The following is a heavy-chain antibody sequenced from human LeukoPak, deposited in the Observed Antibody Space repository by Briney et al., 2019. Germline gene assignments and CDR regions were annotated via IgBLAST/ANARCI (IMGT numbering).Heavy chain of an antibody. CDR3: AKDSGSYGDY. Sequence: SQTLSLTCAISGDSVSSKSAAWNWIRQSPSRGLEWLGRTYYRSKWSSGYAESVKSRLTISPDTSKNQFSLQLRSVTPDDTAVYYCAKDSGSYGDYWGQGTLVTVSS. CDR1: GDSVSSKSAA. CDR2: TYYRSKWSS. D-gene: IGHD1-26*01. V-gene: IGHV6-1*01. J-gene: IGHJ4*02.